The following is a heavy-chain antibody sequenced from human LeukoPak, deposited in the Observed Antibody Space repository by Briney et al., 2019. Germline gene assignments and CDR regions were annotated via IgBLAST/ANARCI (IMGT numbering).Heavy chain of an antibody. CDR1: GFTFGDYA. Sequence: GGSLRLSCTASGFTFGDYAVSWVRQAPGKGLEWVGCIRRKAYGYTADYAASVKGRFNISRDDYKAIAYLQMNSLKTEDTAVYHCTRDRGAYTLYDYWGQGTLVTVSS. D-gene: IGHD1-26*01. V-gene: IGHV3-49*04. J-gene: IGHJ4*02. CDR3: TRDRGAYTLYDY. CDR2: IRRKAYGYTA.